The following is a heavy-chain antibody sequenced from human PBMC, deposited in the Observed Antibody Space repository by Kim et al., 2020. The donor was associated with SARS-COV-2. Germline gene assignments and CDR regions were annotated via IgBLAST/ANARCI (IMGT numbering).Heavy chain of an antibody. V-gene: IGHV3-30*02. CDR3: AKGTYSSGYSYYFDN. CDR2: IWYDGSNK. Sequence: GGSLRLSCAASGFTFSSYAMHWVRQTPSKGLEWVASIWYDGSNKYYADSVKGRFTISRDNSKNTLYVQMNSLRAEDTAVYYCAKGTYSSGYSYYFDNWGQGTLVTVSS. J-gene: IGHJ4*02. CDR1: GFTFSSYA. D-gene: IGHD3-22*01.